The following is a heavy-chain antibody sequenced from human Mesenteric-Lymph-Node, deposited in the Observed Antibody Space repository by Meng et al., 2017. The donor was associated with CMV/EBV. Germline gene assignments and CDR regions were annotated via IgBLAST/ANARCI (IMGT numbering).Heavy chain of an antibody. J-gene: IGHJ6*02. V-gene: IGHV1-69*05. D-gene: IGHD5-24*01. Sequence: SVKVSCKTSGGTFSSSAISWVRQAPGQGLEWMGGIIPFFGASNYAQKFQGRVTITTDELKSPAYMELRSLRSEDTAVYYCSSGEPGTRREGYDYFYYYGIDVWGQGTTVTVSS. CDR1: GGTFSSSA. CDR3: SSGEPGTRREGYDYFYYYGIDV. CDR2: IIPFFGAS.